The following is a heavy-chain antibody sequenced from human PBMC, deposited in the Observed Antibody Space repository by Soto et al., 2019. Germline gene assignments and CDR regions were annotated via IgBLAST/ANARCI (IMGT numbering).Heavy chain of an antibody. CDR2: IRSKANSYAT. V-gene: IGHV3-73*01. D-gene: IGHD3-9*01. CDR1: GFTFSGSA. CDR3: TRQPVRFDETFDI. J-gene: IGHJ3*02. Sequence: PGGSLRLSCAASGFTFSGSAMHWVRQASGKGLEWVGRIRSKANSYATAYAASVKGRFTISRDDSKNTAYLQMNSLKTEDTAVYYCTRQPVRFDETFDIWGQGTMVTVSS.